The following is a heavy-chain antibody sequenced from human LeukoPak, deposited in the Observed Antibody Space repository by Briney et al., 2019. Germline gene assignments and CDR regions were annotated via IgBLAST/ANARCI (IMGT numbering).Heavy chain of an antibody. D-gene: IGHD3-10*01. Sequence: SETLSLTCTVSNGPINTYQWSWIRQPPGKGLEWIGNIHYSGSANYNPSLKSRVTISVDTSKNQFSLKLSSVTAADTAVYYCARGRNYYGSGSYHYWGQGTLVTVSS. CDR2: IHYSGSA. CDR1: NGPINTYQ. V-gene: IGHV4-59*12. CDR3: ARGRNYYGSGSYHY. J-gene: IGHJ4*02.